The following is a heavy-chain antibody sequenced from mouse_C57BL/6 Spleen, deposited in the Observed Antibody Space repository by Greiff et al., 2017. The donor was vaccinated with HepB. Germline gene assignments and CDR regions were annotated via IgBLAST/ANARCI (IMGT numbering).Heavy chain of an antibody. CDR3: ARPIYDGYYPYF. CDR2: IHPNSGST. V-gene: IGHV1-64*01. CDR1: GYTFTSYW. J-gene: IGHJ2*01. D-gene: IGHD2-3*01. Sequence: QVQLQQPGAELVKPGASVKLSCKASGYTFTSYWMHWVKQRPGQGLEWIGMIHPNSGSTNYNEKFKSKATLTVDKSSSPAYMQLSSLTSEDSAVYYCARPIYDGYYPYFWGQGTTLTVSS.